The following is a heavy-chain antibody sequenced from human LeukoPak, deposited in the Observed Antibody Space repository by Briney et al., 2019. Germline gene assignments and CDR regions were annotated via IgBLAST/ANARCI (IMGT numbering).Heavy chain of an antibody. J-gene: IGHJ3*02. CDR1: GYTLTELS. V-gene: IGHV1-24*01. Sequence: ASVNVSCKVSGYTLTELSMHWVRQAPGKGLEWMGGFDPEDGETIYAQKFQGRVTMTEDTSTDTAYMELSSLRSEDTAVYYCATGRGAVAGLYAAYAFDIWGQGTMVTVSS. CDR2: FDPEDGET. D-gene: IGHD6-19*01. CDR3: ATGRGAVAGLYAAYAFDI.